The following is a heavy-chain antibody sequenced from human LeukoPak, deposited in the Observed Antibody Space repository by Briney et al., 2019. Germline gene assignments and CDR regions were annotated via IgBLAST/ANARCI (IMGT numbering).Heavy chain of an antibody. Sequence: GGSLRLSCAASGFTFSSYWMAWVRQAPGKGVEWVANIKGDESARHQADSVKGRFTISRDNPRNSLYLQMTNLRGDDTAVYYCARDVVGSLDYWGQGTLVTVSS. V-gene: IGHV3-7*01. J-gene: IGHJ4*02. CDR1: GFTFSSYW. D-gene: IGHD1-26*01. CDR2: IKGDESAR. CDR3: ARDVVGSLDY.